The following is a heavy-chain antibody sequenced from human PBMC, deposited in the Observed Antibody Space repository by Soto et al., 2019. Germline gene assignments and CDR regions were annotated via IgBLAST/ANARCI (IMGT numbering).Heavy chain of an antibody. CDR1: GFTFSNYA. V-gene: IGHV3-23*01. J-gene: IGHJ4*02. D-gene: IGHD3-22*01. CDR2: IGGRGTSS. CDR3: AKGRYADSSGDYYDF. Sequence: GGSLRLSCAASGFTFSNYAMSWVRQAPGKGLEWVSGIGGRGTSSYYADSVKGRFAISRDNSYNTLFLQLHSLRAEDTAVYYCAKGRYADSSGDYYDFWGQGTRVTV.